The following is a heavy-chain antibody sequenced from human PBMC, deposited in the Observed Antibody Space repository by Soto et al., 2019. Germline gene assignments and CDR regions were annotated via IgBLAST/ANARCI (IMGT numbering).Heavy chain of an antibody. CDR3: ATRITVFGVLIRPFDP. CDR1: GGSVNGYY. D-gene: IGHD3-3*01. V-gene: IGHV4-34*02. J-gene: IGHJ5*02. Sequence: QVHLQQWGAGLLKPSETLSLTCAVYGGSVNGYYWNWIRQPPGKGLEWIGEINHTGGTHYNPSLKSRVTMTVDTSKNQSSLRLRSATAADTAIYYCATRITVFGVLIRPFDPWGQGTQVTVSS. CDR2: INHTGGT.